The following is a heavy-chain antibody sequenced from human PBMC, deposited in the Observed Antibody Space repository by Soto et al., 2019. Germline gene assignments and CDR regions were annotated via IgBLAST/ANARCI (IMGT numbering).Heavy chain of an antibody. D-gene: IGHD3-16*01. CDR2: ISHTGSA. CDR3: ARGFGGVSLDYFDF. J-gene: IGHJ4*02. Sequence: SETLSLTCTVSGGSIGDNDYYWSWIRQPPGKGLEWIGTISHTGSAYYNPSLESRVAISVDTSKNQFSLKLSSVTAADTAVYYCARGFGGVSLDYFDFWGQGTQVTVSS. CDR1: GGSIGDNDYY. V-gene: IGHV4-39*07.